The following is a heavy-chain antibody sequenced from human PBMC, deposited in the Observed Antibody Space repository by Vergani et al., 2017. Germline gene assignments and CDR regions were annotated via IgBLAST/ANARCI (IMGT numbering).Heavy chain of an antibody. CDR3: ARGILPYYDFWSGIITPPYYYYMDV. J-gene: IGHJ6*03. CDR2: IYYSGST. CDR1: GGSISSYY. V-gene: IGHV4-59*01. Sequence: QVQLQESGPGLVKPSETLSLTCTVSGGSISSYYWSWIRQPPGKGLEWIGYIYYSGSTNYNPSLKSRVTISVDTSKNQFSLKLSSVTAADTAVYYGARGILPYYDFWSGIITPPYYYYMDVWGKGTTVTVSS. D-gene: IGHD3-3*01.